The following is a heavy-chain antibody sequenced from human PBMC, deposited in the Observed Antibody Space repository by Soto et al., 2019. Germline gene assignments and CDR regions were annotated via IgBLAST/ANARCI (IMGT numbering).Heavy chain of an antibody. CDR1: GGSISSYY. V-gene: IGHV4-59*12. J-gene: IGHJ4*02. CDR2: IYYSGST. CDR3: AREALALTDSFHFDY. Sequence: SETLSLTCTVSGGSISSYYWSWIRQPPGKGLEWIGYIYYSGSTNYNPSLKSRVTISVDTSKNQFSLNLSSVTAADTAVYYCAREALALTDSFHFDYWGQGALVTVSS. D-gene: IGHD3-9*01.